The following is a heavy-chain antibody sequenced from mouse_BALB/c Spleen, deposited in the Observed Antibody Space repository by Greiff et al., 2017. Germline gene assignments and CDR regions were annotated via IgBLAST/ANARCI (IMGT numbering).Heavy chain of an antibody. D-gene: IGHD1-2*01. CDR3: AREDYYGYGFAY. Sequence: EVQVVESGGGLVQPGGSLKLSCAASGFTFSSYGMSWVRQTPDKRLELVATINSNGGSTYYPDSVKGRFTISRDNAKNTLYLQMSSLKSEDTAMYYCAREDYYGYGFAYWGQGTLVTVSA. V-gene: IGHV5-6-3*01. CDR1: GFTFSSYG. CDR2: INSNGGST. J-gene: IGHJ3*01.